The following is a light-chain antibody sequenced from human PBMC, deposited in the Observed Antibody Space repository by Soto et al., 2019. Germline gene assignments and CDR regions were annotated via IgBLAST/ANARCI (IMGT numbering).Light chain of an antibody. Sequence: DIQMTQSPSSLSASVGDRVTITCQASQDITDYLNCYQQKPGKAPRLLIYDASNLETGVPSRFSGSGSGTDFTFTISSLQPEDIATYYCQQSEALVLSFGGGTKVEIK. CDR2: DAS. CDR1: QDITDY. CDR3: QQSEALVLS. V-gene: IGKV1-33*01. J-gene: IGKJ4*01.